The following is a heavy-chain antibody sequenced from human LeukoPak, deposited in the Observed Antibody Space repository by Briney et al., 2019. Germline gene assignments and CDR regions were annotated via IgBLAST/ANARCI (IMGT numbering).Heavy chain of an antibody. CDR2: INTNTAYT. Sequence: GGSLRLSCAASGFTFSDYYMSWIRQAPGKGLEWVSYINTNTAYTNYADPVKGRFTISRDNAKNSLYLQMNSLRAEDTAVYYCARTLYGDYVDYWGQGTLVTVSS. CDR1: GFTFSDYY. V-gene: IGHV3-11*03. J-gene: IGHJ4*02. CDR3: ARTLYGDYVDY. D-gene: IGHD4-17*01.